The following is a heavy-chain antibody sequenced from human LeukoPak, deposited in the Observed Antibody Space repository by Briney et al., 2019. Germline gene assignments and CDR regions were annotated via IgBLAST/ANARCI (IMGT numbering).Heavy chain of an antibody. V-gene: IGHV4-39*07. Sequence: SETLSLTCTVSGGSISSSSYYWGWIRQPPGKGLEWIGRIYTSGSTNYNPSLKSRVTMSVDTSKNQFSPKLSSVTAADTAVYYCARDVDIVVVPAATWFDPWGQGTLVTVSS. CDR1: GGSISSSSYY. J-gene: IGHJ5*02. D-gene: IGHD2-2*01. CDR2: IYTSGST. CDR3: ARDVDIVVVPAATWFDP.